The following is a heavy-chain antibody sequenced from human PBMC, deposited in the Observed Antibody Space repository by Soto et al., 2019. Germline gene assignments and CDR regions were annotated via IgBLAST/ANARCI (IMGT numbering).Heavy chain of an antibody. CDR1: GFTFTRYS. Sequence: EVQLVESGGGLVKPGGSLSFSCAASGFTFTRYSMNWVRRAPGKGLEWVSSISSTTNYIYYADSMKGRFTVSRDNAKNSVYLEMNSLSAEDTAVYYCARESEDLTSNFDYWGQGTLVTVSS. CDR3: ARESEDLTSNFDY. V-gene: IGHV3-21*01. CDR2: ISSTTNYI. J-gene: IGHJ4*02.